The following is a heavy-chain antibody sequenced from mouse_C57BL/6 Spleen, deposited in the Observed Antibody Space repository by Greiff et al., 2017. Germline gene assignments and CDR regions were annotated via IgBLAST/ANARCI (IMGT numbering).Heavy chain of an antibody. CDR3: ARSGVATDYLDD. Sequence: VKLMESGAELARPGASVKLSCKASGYTFTSYGISWVKQRTGQGLEWIGEIYPRSGNTYYNEKFKGKATLTADKSSSTAYMELRSLTSEDSAVYFCARSGVATDYLDDWGQDTTLTVSA. V-gene: IGHV1-81*01. CDR2: IYPRSGNT. D-gene: IGHD1-1*01. CDR1: GYTFTSYG. J-gene: IGHJ2*01.